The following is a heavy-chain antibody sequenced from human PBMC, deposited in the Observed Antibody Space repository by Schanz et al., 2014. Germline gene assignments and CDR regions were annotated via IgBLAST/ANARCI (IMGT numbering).Heavy chain of an antibody. Sequence: EVQLLESGGGLVRPGGSLRLSCAASGFTFTNYAMTWVRQAPGKGLEWVSAITGSGSKTYYADSVKGRFTIARDNSKNTLFLQMDSLRVEDTAVYYCAGGEYQLLYGNWGQGTLVTVSS. CDR1: GFTFTNYA. J-gene: IGHJ4*02. V-gene: IGHV3-23*01. CDR3: AGGEYQLLYGN. D-gene: IGHD2-2*02. CDR2: ITGSGSKT.